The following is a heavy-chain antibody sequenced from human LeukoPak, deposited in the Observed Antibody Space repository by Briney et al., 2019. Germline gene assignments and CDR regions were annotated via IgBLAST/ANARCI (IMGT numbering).Heavy chain of an antibody. Sequence: PGGSLRLSCAASGFTFSSYGMTWVRQAPGKGLEWVSRINPDGSRTSYADSVKGRFTISRDNAKNTLYLQMNSLRAEDTAVYYCVRVAVGAYEFRYWGQGTLVTVSS. CDR3: VRVAVGAYEFRY. CDR2: INPDGSRT. J-gene: IGHJ4*02. CDR1: GFTFSSYG. V-gene: IGHV3-74*01. D-gene: IGHD5-12*01.